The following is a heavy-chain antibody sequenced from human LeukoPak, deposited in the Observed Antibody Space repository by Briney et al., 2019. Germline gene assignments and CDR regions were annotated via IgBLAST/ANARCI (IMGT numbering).Heavy chain of an antibody. D-gene: IGHD2-2*01. Sequence: PGGSLRLSCAASGFTFSSYWMSWVRQAPGTGLEWVANIKQDGSEKYYVDSVKGRFTISRDNAKNSLYLQMNSLRAEDTAVYYCARGALVPAALFYYYMDVWGKGTTVTVSS. CDR3: ARGALVPAALFYYYMDV. V-gene: IGHV3-7*01. CDR1: GFTFSSYW. CDR2: IKQDGSEK. J-gene: IGHJ6*03.